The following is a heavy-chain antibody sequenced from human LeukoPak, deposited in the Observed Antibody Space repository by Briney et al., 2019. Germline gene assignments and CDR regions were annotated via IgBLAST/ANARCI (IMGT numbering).Heavy chain of an antibody. CDR2: ISSSSSTI. J-gene: IGHJ4*02. Sequence: PGGSLRLSCAASGFTFNSYGIHWVRQAPGKGLEWVSYISSSSSTIYYADSVKGRFTISRDNAKNSLYLQMNSLRAEDTAVYYCARDGRREWLTIWGQGTLVTVSS. V-gene: IGHV3-48*01. CDR1: GFTFNSYG. CDR3: ARDGRREWLTI. D-gene: IGHD6-19*01.